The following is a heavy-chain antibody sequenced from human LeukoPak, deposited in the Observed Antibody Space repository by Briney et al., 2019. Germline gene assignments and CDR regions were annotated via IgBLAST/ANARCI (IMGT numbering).Heavy chain of an antibody. V-gene: IGHV3-48*04. J-gene: IGHJ4*02. Sequence: GGSLRLSCAASGFTFSSYSMNWVRQAPGKGLEWVSYISSSCSTIYYADSVKGRFTISRDNAKNSLYLQMNSLRAEDTAVYYCLTYYFDYWGQGTLVTVSS. CDR1: GFTFSSYS. CDR2: ISSSCSTI. CDR3: LTYYFDY.